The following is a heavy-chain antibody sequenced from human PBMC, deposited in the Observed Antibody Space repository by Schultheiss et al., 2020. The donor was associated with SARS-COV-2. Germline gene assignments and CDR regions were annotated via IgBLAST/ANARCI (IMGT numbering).Heavy chain of an antibody. CDR2: ISSSSSTI. D-gene: IGHD1-26*01. Sequence: GGSLRLSCAASGFTFSSYSMNWVRQAPGRGLEWVSYISSSSSTIYYGDSVKGRFTISRDMSKNTLYLQMNSLRAEDTALYFCAKDRAPYYSWNYMQQWGQGAQVTVSS. CDR1: GFTFSSYS. J-gene: IGHJ4*02. CDR3: AKDRAPYYSWNYMQQ. V-gene: IGHV3-48*01.